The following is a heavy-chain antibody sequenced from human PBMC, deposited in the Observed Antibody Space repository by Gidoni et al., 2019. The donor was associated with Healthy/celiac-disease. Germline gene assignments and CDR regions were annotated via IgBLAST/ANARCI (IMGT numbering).Heavy chain of an antibody. J-gene: IGHJ5*02. Sequence: QVQLVESGGGLVKPGGSLRLSGAASGSPFSDYYMSWIRQAPGKGLEWVSYISSSSSYTNYADSVKGRFTISRDNAKNALYLQMNSLRAEDTAVYYCALRGVVSSNWFDPWGQGTLVTVSS. D-gene: IGHD2-8*02. CDR1: GSPFSDYY. CDR3: ALRGVVSSNWFDP. V-gene: IGHV3-11*05. CDR2: ISSSSSYT.